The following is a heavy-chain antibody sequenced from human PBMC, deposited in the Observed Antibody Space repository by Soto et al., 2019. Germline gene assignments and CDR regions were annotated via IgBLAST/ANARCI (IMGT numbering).Heavy chain of an antibody. J-gene: IGHJ6*02. V-gene: IGHV5-51*01. CDR2: IYPGDSDT. Sequence: GESLKISCKGSGYSFTSYWIGWVRQMPGKGLEWMGIIYPGDSDTRYSPSFQGQVTISADKYISTAYLQWSSLKASDTATYYCARLALTFGGVIVEDYYYGMDVWGQGTTVTVPS. CDR3: ARLALTFGGVIVEDYYYGMDV. CDR1: GYSFTSYW. D-gene: IGHD3-16*02.